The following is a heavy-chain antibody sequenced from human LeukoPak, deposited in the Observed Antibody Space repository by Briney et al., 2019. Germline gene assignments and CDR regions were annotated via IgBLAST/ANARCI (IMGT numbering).Heavy chain of an antibody. J-gene: IGHJ4*02. CDR2: IYYSGST. Sequence: SSEALSLTCTVSGDSISSSSYYWGWIRQPPGKGLEWIGNIYYSGSTYSNPSLKSRVTISVDTSKNRISLNLSSVTAADTALYYCARQVGATYFDYWGQGTLVTVSS. D-gene: IGHD1-26*01. V-gene: IGHV4-39*01. CDR3: ARQVGATYFDY. CDR1: GDSISSSSYY.